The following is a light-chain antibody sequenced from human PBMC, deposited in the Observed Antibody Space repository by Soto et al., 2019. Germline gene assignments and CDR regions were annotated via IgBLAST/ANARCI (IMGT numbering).Light chain of an antibody. V-gene: IGKV3-11*01. CDR1: QSVSSF. CDR3: QQRSSWWT. Sequence: EIVLTQSPATLSLSPGERATLSCRASQSVSSFLAWYQQKPGQAPRLLIYDASSRAAGIPARFSGTGSGTDFTLTISGLEPEDFAVYYCQQRSSWWTFGQGTKVDIK. CDR2: DAS. J-gene: IGKJ1*01.